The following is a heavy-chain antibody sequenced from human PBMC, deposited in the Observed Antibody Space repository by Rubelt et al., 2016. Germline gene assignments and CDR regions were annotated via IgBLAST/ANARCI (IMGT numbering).Heavy chain of an antibody. CDR3: ARGYCSSTSCYFDY. D-gene: IGHD2-2*01. V-gene: IGHV4-39*01. CDR2: ISDSGRS. J-gene: IGHJ4*02. Sequence: QLQLQESGPGLVKPSETLSLTCTVSGDSLSSSSYRWGWIRQPPGKGLEWIGSISDSGRSYYNASLKSRVTVSVNKSKNQFSLKLSSVTAADTAVYYCARGYCSSTSCYFDYWGQGTLVTVSS. CDR1: GDSLSSSSYR.